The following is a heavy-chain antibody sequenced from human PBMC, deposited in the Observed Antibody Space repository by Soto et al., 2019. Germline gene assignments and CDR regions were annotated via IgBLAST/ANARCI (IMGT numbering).Heavy chain of an antibody. CDR1: GFTFSSYG. D-gene: IGHD3-3*01. CDR2: IWYDGSNK. J-gene: IGHJ3*02. CDR3: ARDLWSGYSVGAFDI. V-gene: IGHV3-33*01. Sequence: QVQLVESGGGVVQPGRSLRLSCAASGFTFSSYGMHWVRQAPGKGLEWVAVIWYDGSNKYYADSVKGRFTISRENSKNTLYLQMNSLRAEDTAVYYCARDLWSGYSVGAFDIWGQGTMVTVSS.